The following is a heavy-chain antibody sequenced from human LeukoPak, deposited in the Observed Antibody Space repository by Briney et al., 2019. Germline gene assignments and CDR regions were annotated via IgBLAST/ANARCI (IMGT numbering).Heavy chain of an antibody. V-gene: IGHV4-59*01. CDR3: ARETSQKGAHYMDV. CDR2: IYYSGST. J-gene: IGHJ6*03. D-gene: IGHD3-16*01. Sequence: SETLSLTCTVSGGSISSYYWSWIRQPAGKGLEWIGYIYYSGSTNYNPSLKSRVTISVDTSKNQFSLKLSSVTAVDTAVYYCARETSQKGAHYMDVWGKGTTVTISS. CDR1: GGSISSYY.